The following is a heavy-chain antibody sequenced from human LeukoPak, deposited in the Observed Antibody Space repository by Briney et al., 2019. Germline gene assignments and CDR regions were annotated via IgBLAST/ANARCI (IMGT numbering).Heavy chain of an antibody. D-gene: IGHD2-15*01. CDR3: ARDGCGGSCFHYYYYYMDV. CDR1: DDSITMYY. Sequence: SETLSLTCSVSDDSITMYYWTWIRQPPGKGLEWIGYVDHTGSTNFNPSLNGRVSISRDTTKNLFSLRRRSVTAADTAVYYSARDGCGGSCFHYYYYYMDVWGKGTTVTISS. J-gene: IGHJ6*03. CDR2: VDHTGST. V-gene: IGHV4-59*01.